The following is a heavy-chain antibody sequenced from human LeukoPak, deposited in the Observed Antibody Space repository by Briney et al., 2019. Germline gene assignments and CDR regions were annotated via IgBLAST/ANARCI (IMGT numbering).Heavy chain of an antibody. Sequence: GGSLRLSCAASGFTFTTSGMHWVRQAPGKGLEWVSYISSSSSTIYYADSVKGRFTISRDNAKNSLYLQMNSLRAEDTAVYYCARDRVCSGGSCYGGFDYWGQGTLVTVSS. V-gene: IGHV3-48*04. J-gene: IGHJ4*02. CDR1: GFTFTTSG. D-gene: IGHD2-15*01. CDR3: ARDRVCSGGSCYGGFDY. CDR2: ISSSSSTI.